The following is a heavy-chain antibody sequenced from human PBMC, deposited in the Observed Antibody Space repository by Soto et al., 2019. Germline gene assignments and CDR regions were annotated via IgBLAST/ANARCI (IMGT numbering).Heavy chain of an antibody. CDR3: ARVKDLDYSNYDPEWYFDY. D-gene: IGHD4-4*01. CDR1: GGTFSSYA. CDR2: IIPIFGTA. J-gene: IGHJ4*02. V-gene: IGHV1-69*13. Sequence: VASVKVSCKASGGTFSSYAISWVRQAPGQGLEWMGGIIPIFGTANYAQKFQGRVTITADESTSTAYMELSSLRSEDTAVYYCARVKDLDYSNYDPEWYFDYWGQGTLVTVSS.